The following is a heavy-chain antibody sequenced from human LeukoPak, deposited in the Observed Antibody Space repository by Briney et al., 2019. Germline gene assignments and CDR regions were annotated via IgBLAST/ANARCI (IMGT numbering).Heavy chain of an antibody. CDR3: AKDLLSTF. J-gene: IGHJ4*02. CDR1: GFTFSSYA. CDR2: ISGRGGST. D-gene: IGHD3-16*01. Sequence: PGGSLLISCAASGFTFSSYAMRWGRQAPGKGVEWVSVISGRGGSTYYADSVKGRITISRDNSKNTLYLQMISLGADDTAVYYCAKDLLSTFWCQGTLVTVAS. V-gene: IGHV3-23*01.